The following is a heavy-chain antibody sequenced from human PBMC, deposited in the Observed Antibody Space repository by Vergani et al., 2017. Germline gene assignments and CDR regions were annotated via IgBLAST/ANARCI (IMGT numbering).Heavy chain of an antibody. CDR3: ARDRETQQLVKSCMDV. V-gene: IGHV3-30-3*01. CDR2: ISYDGSNK. J-gene: IGHJ6*03. Sequence: QVQLVESGGGVVQPGRSLRLSCAASGFTFSSYAMHWVRQAPGKGLEWVAVISYDGSNKYYADSVKGRFTISRDNSKNTLYLQMNTLRAEDTAVYYCARDRETQQLVKSCMDVWGKGTTVTVSS. D-gene: IGHD6-13*01. CDR1: GFTFSSYA.